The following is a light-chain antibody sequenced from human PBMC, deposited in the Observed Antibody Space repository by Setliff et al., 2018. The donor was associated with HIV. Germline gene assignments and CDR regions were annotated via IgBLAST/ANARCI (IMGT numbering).Light chain of an antibody. CDR1: SSDIGSSNF. J-gene: IGLJ1*01. CDR3: SSYSINNLYV. V-gene: IGLV2-14*03. Sequence: QSALTQPASVSGSPGQSITISCTGTSSDIGSSNFVSWYQQHPGKAPKVVIYNVDKQPSGVSNRFSGSKSGNTASLTISGLQTEDEADYYCSSYSINNLYVFATGTKVTVL. CDR2: NVD.